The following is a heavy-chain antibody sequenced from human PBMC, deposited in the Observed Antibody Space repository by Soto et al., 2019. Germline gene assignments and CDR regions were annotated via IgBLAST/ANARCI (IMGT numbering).Heavy chain of an antibody. CDR1: GYTFSSYG. CDR3: ASSYCGGDCSVLYYYYGMDV. D-gene: IGHD2-21*02. Sequence: QVQLVQSGAEVKKPGASVKVSCKASGYTFSSYGISWVRQAPGQGLAWMGWISAYNGNTNYAQKLQGRVTMTTDTSTSTAYMELRSLRSDDTAVYYCASSYCGGDCSVLYYYYGMDVWGQGTTVTVSS. V-gene: IGHV1-18*01. CDR2: ISAYNGNT. J-gene: IGHJ6*02.